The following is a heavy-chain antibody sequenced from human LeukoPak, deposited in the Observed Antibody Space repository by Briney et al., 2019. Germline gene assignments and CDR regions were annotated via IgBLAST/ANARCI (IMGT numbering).Heavy chain of an antibody. Sequence: TGGSLRLSCAASGFTFSIYAMSWVRQAPGKGLQWVSSLTSSGDGTYYADSVKGRFTISRDNSENMLYLQMNSLRVEDTAVYFCAKDRPNYYGSNGHYYRRDGDYWGQGTLVTVSS. CDR2: LTSSGDGT. CDR3: AKDRPNYYGSNGHYYRRDGDY. D-gene: IGHD3-22*01. CDR1: GFTFSIYA. J-gene: IGHJ4*02. V-gene: IGHV3-23*01.